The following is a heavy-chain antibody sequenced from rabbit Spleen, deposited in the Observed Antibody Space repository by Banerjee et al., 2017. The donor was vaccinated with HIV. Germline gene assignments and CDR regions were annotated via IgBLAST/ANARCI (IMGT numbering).Heavy chain of an antibody. D-gene: IGHD4-2*01. CDR3: ARGLSAAGGGGSTYFNL. J-gene: IGHJ4*01. CDR1: GFTLSSYYM. CDR2: IDPIFGST. V-gene: IGHV1S45*01. Sequence: QEQLVESGGGLVQPGGSLKLSCKASGFTLSSYYMNWVRQAPGKGLEWIGYIDPIFGSTYYASWVNGRFSISKTSSTTVTLQMTSLTAADTATYFCARGLSAAGGGGSTYFNLWGPGTLVTVS.